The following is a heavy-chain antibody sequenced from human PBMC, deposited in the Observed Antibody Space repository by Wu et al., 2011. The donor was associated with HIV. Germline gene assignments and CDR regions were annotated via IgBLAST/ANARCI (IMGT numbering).Heavy chain of an antibody. V-gene: IGHV3-30*02. CDR3: AKAPGLRSNWFDP. CDR2: IRYDGSNK. J-gene: IGHJ5*02. CDR1: GFTFSSYG. D-gene: IGHD4-17*01. Sequence: QVQLVESGEAWSSLGSLRLSCAASGFTFSSYGMHWVRQAPGKGLEWVAFIRYDGSNKYYADSVKGRFTISRDNSKNTLYLQMNSLRAEDTAVYYCAKAPGLRSNWFDPGAREPWSPSP.